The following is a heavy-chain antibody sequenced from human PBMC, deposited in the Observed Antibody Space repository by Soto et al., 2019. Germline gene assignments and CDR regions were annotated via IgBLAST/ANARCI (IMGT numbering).Heavy chain of an antibody. V-gene: IGHV3-23*01. CDR2: VSGNGQGI. CDR1: GFTFSSYA. Sequence: EVQLLESGGGLIQPGGCLRLSCAASGFTFSSYAMSWVRQAPGKGLEWVSAVSGNGQGIYYADAVMGRFTISRDNSKNTVFLHMDSLRAEDTAVYYCAKDRDYPRDYFHYWGQGTLVTVSS. D-gene: IGHD3-10*01. CDR3: AKDRDYPRDYFHY. J-gene: IGHJ4*02.